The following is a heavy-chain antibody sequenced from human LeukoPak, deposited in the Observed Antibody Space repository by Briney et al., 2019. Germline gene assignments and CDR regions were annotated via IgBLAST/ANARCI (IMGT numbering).Heavy chain of an antibody. D-gene: IGHD1-14*01. CDR3: ARGFGRNVFDI. V-gene: IGHV1-69*02. CDR1: GGTFSSYT. CDR2: IIPILGIA. Sequence: ASVKVSCKASGGTFSSYTISWVRQAPGQGLEWMGRIIPILGIANYAQNFQGRVTMTRDTSISTAYMEVGRLRSDDTAVYYCARGFGRNVFDIWGQGTMVTVSS. J-gene: IGHJ3*02.